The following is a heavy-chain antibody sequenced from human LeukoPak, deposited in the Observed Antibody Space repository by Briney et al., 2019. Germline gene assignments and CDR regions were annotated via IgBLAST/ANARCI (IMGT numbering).Heavy chain of an antibody. CDR3: ARDGMASRRFFDY. V-gene: IGHV3-21*01. D-gene: IGHD5-24*01. Sequence: PGGSLRLSCAASGFTFSSYSMNWVRQAPGKGLEWVSSISSSSSYIYYADSVKGRFTISRDNAKNSLYLQMNSLRAEDTAVYYCARDGMASRRFFDYRGQGTLVTVSS. CDR1: GFTFSSYS. J-gene: IGHJ4*02. CDR2: ISSSSSYI.